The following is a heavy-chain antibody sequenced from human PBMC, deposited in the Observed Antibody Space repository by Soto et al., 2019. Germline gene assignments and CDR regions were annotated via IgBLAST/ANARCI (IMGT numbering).Heavy chain of an antibody. D-gene: IGHD2-15*01. V-gene: IGHV3-73*02. CDR2: IRSKANSYAT. CDR3: TGQGCSGGSCYFFDY. CDR1: GFTFSGSA. Sequence: EVQLVESGGGLVQPGGSLKLSCAASGFTFSGSAMHWVRQASGKGLEWVGRIRSKANSYATAYAASVKGRFTISSDDSKNTAYLQMNSLKTDDTAVYYCTGQGCSGGSCYFFDYWGQGTLVTVSS. J-gene: IGHJ4*02.